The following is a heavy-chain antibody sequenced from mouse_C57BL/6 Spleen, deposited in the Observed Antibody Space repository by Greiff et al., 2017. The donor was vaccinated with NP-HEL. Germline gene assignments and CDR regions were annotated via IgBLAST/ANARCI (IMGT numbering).Heavy chain of an antibody. CDR3: ARDRGYDVYFDY. J-gene: IGHJ2*01. D-gene: IGHD2-3*01. V-gene: IGHV3-6*01. Sequence: VQLQQSGPGLVKPSQSLSLTCSVTGYSITSGYYWNWIRQFPGNKLEWMGYISYDGSNNYNPSLKNRISITRDTSKNQFFLKLNSVTTEDTATYYCARDRGYDVYFDYWGQGTTLTVSS. CDR1: GYSITSGYY. CDR2: ISYDGSN.